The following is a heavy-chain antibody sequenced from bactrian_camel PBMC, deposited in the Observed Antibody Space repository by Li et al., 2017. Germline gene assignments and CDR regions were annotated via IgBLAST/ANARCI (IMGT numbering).Heavy chain of an antibody. CDR2: FSPNAVT. CDR1: GYDYNY. J-gene: IGHJ4*01. CDR3: AATSNWKLSGCRLRSDYNV. V-gene: IGHV3S63*01. Sequence: VQLVESGGGSVQAGGSLRLSCAASGYDYNYMGWFRQAPGKEREGVAGFSPNAVTDYADSVKGRFTISKDSRDFLNLEMNSLKPEDTGIYYCAATSNWKLSGCRLRSDYNVWGQGTQVTVS. D-gene: IGHD3*01.